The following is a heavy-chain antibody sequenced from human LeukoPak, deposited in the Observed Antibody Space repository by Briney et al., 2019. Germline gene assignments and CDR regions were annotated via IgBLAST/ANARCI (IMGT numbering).Heavy chain of an antibody. D-gene: IGHD3-3*01. Sequence: GESLKISCKGSGYSFTSYWIGWVRQMPGKGLEWMGIIYPGDSDTRYSPSFQGQVTISADKSISTAYLQWSSLKASDTAMYYCAKVSKLGTYYDFWSGYYTGTRELNWFDPWGQGTLVTVSS. V-gene: IGHV5-51*01. CDR3: AKVSKLGTYYDFWSGYYTGTRELNWFDP. CDR1: GYSFTSYW. CDR2: IYPGDSDT. J-gene: IGHJ5*02.